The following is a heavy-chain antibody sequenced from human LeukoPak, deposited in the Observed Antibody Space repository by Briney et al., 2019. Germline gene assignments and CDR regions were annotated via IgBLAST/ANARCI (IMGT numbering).Heavy chain of an antibody. Sequence: GGSLRLSCAASGFTFDDYGMNWVRQAPGKGLEWVSSISSSSSYIYYADSVKGRFTISRDNAKNSLYLQMNSLRAEDTAVYYCARAPDDYDFWSGYYTTWRYFDYWGQGTLVTVSS. V-gene: IGHV3-21*01. CDR2: ISSSSSYI. D-gene: IGHD3-3*01. CDR3: ARAPDDYDFWSGYYTTWRYFDY. J-gene: IGHJ4*02. CDR1: GFTFDDYG.